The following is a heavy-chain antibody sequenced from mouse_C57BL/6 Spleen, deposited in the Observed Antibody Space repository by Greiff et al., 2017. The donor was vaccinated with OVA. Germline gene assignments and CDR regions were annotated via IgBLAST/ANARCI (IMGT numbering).Heavy chain of an antibody. CDR1: GYTFTDYE. CDR2: IDPETGGT. V-gene: IGHV1-15*01. J-gene: IGHJ2*01. CDR3: TRYPLGSEYYFYY. Sequence: VQLQQSGAELVRPGASVTLSCKASGYTFTDYEMHWVKQTPVHGLEWIGAIDPETGGTDYNQKFKGKAILTADKSSSTAYMELRSLTSEDSAVYYCTRYPLGSEYYFYYWGQGTTLTVSS. D-gene: IGHD1-1*01.